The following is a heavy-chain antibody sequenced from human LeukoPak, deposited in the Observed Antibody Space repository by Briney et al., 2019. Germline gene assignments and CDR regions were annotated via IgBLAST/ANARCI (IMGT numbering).Heavy chain of an antibody. CDR1: GYTFTSYD. Sequence: GASVKVSCKASGYTFTSYDINWVRQATGQGLEWMGWMNPNSGNTGYAQKFQGRVTMTRNTSISTAYMELSSLRSDDTAWYYCAXXXXXXXXXSSVGRIXXWFDPWGQGTLVTVSS. V-gene: IGHV1-8*01. CDR2: MNPNSGNT. D-gene: IGHD2/OR15-2a*01. J-gene: IGHJ5*02. CDR3: AXXXXXXXXXSSVGRIXXWFDP.